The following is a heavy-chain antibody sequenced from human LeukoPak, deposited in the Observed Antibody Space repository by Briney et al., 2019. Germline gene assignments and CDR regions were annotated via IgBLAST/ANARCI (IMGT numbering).Heavy chain of an antibody. CDR2: ISWNSGSI. D-gene: IGHD1-26*01. CDR1: GFTFDDYA. J-gene: IGHJ3*02. CDR3: AKDRGSYTFDAFDI. V-gene: IGHV3-9*03. Sequence: GGSLRLSCAASGFTFDDYAMHWVRQAPGKGLEWVSGISWNSGSIGYADSVKGRFTISRDNAENSLYLQMNSLRAEDMALYYCAKDRGSYTFDAFDIWGQGTMVTVSS.